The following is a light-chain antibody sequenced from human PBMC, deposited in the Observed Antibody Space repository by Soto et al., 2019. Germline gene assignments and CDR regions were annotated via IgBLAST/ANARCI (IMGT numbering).Light chain of an antibody. Sequence: QSALTQPASVSGSPGQSITISCTGTSSDVGGYTYVSWYQQHPGKAPKVMIYEDSNRPSGVSNRFSGSKSGNTACLIISGLQAEDEADYFCSSYSSDSTILFGGGTKVTVL. CDR1: SSDVGGYTY. CDR3: SSYSSDSTIL. V-gene: IGLV2-14*01. CDR2: EDS. J-gene: IGLJ2*01.